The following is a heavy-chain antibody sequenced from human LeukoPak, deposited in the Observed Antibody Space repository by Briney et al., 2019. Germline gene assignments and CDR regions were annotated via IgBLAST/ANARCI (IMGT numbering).Heavy chain of an antibody. CDR3: ARASTIPV. J-gene: IGHJ4*02. Sequence: PSETLSLTCTVSGDSIRNYYWSWIRQPPGKGLEWIGYVRFSGRTNYSPSLKRRVTMSVDTSKNQFSLKLSSVTAADTAVYYCARASTIPVWGQGTLVTVSS. CDR1: GDSIRNYY. CDR2: VRFSGRT. D-gene: IGHD5/OR15-5a*01. V-gene: IGHV4-59*08.